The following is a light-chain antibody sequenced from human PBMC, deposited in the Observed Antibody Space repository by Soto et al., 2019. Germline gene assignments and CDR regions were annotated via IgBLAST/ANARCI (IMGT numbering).Light chain of an antibody. CDR2: RNY. Sequence: QSVLTQPPSASGTPGQRVTISCSGSTSNIGSNYVYWYQQFPGTAPKLLIYRNYERPSGVSERLSGSKSGTSASLAISGLRSEDEANYFCAAWDDSLSGVVFGGGTKVTVL. CDR1: TSNIGSNY. J-gene: IGLJ2*01. CDR3: AAWDDSLSGVV. V-gene: IGLV1-47*01.